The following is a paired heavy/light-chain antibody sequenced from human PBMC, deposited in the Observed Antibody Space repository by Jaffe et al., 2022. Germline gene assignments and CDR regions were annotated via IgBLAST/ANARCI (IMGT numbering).Light chain of an antibody. CDR3: QHRSDWPPAII. V-gene: IGKV3-11*01. J-gene: IGKJ5*01. CDR1: QSVRSY. Sequence: EVVLTQSPVTLSLSPGQRATLSCRASQSVRSYLAWYQQRPGQAPRLLIYDATYRATGIPDRFRGSGSGTDFTLTISSLEPEDFAVYYCQHRSDWPPAIIFGQGTRLEIK. CDR2: DAT.
Heavy chain of an antibody. J-gene: IGHJ4*02. V-gene: IGHV3-48*03. CDR2: ISTSGATT. Sequence: EVQLVESGGGLVQPGGSLRLSCAASGFDFSSYEMYWVRQAPGRGLEWVSYISTSGATTDYADSVKGRFTASRDNTKNSMYLQLNSPRAEDTAVYYCASRFSSGLDYWGQGTPVTVSS. CDR3: ASRFSSGLDY. CDR1: GFDFSSYE. D-gene: IGHD6-19*01.